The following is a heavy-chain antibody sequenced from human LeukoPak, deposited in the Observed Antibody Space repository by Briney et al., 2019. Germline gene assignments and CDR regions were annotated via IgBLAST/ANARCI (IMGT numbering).Heavy chain of an antibody. V-gene: IGHV3-7*01. CDR1: GFRFGDYW. CDR2: IKQDGAEK. CDR3: ARVGAWDLQRVFEY. D-gene: IGHD1-26*01. J-gene: IGHJ4*02. Sequence: GGSLRLSCAASGFRFGDYWMTWARHIPGKGLEWVANIKQDGAEKHYAESVEGRFIISRDSAKNSLYLEMDSLKVEDTAVYYCARVGAWDLQRVFEYWGQGTLVTVSS.